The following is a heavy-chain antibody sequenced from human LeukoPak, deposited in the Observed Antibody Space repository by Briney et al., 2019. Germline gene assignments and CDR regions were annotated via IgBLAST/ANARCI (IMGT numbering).Heavy chain of an antibody. J-gene: IGHJ6*02. CDR2: IRYDGSNK. V-gene: IGHV3-30*02. D-gene: IGHD3-10*01. Sequence: GESLKISCAASGFTFSSYGMHWVRQAPGKGLEWVAFIRYDGSNKYYADSVKGRFTISRDNSKNTPYLQMNSLRAEDTAVYYCAKAPSITMVRGVISYYYGMDVWGQGTTVTVSS. CDR3: AKAPSITMVRGVISYYYGMDV. CDR1: GFTFSSYG.